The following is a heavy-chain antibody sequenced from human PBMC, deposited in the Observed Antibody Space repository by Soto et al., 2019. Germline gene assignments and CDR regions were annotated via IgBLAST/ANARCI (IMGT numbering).Heavy chain of an antibody. J-gene: IGHJ4*02. D-gene: IGHD4-17*01. CDR1: GGSFTSNNW. V-gene: IGHV4-4*02. CDR2: INHSGST. CDR3: ARDYGGNSGDYFDY. Sequence: PSETLSLTCPVSGGSFTSNNWWTWFRQPPGQGLEWIGEINHSGSTNYNPSLKSRVTISVDTSKNQFSLKLSSVTAADTAVYYCARDYGGNSGDYFDYWGQGTLVTVSS.